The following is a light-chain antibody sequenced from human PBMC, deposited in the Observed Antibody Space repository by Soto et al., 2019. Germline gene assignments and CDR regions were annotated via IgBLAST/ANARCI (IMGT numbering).Light chain of an antibody. CDR2: KVS. V-gene: IGKV2-30*01. Sequence: DVVMTQSPLSLPVTLGQPASISCRSSQSLVNSDGNTYLNWFQQRPGQSPRRLIYKVSNRDSGVPDRFSGSGSGPDFPLRISRVEAEDVGIYYCMQGAHWPFTFGPGTKVDIE. CDR1: QSLVNSDGNTY. J-gene: IGKJ3*01. CDR3: MQGAHWPFT.